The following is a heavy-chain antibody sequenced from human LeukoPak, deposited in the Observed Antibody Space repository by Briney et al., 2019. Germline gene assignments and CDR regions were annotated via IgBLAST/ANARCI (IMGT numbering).Heavy chain of an antibody. V-gene: IGHV3-11*01. Sequence: GESLRLSCAASGFTFTTYWMSWVRQAPGKGLEWVSYISSGGSTIYYADSVKGRFTISRDNAKNSLYLQMNSLRAEDTAVYYCAKDPAIAATVVLKYYYYYYMDVWGKGTTVTISS. J-gene: IGHJ6*03. CDR2: ISSGGSTI. D-gene: IGHD5-12*01. CDR3: AKDPAIAATVVLKYYYYYYMDV. CDR1: GFTFTTYW.